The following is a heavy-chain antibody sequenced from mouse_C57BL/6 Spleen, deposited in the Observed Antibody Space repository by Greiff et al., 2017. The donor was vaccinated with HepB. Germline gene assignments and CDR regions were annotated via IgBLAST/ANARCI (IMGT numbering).Heavy chain of an antibody. CDR3: ARRDYDGDWYFDV. V-gene: IGHV1-76*01. CDR2: IYPGSGNT. CDR1: GYTFTDYY. D-gene: IGHD2-4*01. J-gene: IGHJ1*03. Sequence: QVQLQQSGAELVRPGASVKLSCKASGYTFTDYYINWVKQRPGQGLEWIARIYPGSGNTYYNEKFKGKATLTAEKSSSTAYMQLSSLTSEDSAVYFCARRDYDGDWYFDVWGTGTTVTVSS.